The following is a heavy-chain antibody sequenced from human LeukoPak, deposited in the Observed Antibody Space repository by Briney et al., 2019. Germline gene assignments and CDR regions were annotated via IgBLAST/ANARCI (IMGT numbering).Heavy chain of an antibody. J-gene: IGHJ6*03. D-gene: IGHD1-26*01. CDR1: GGSFSGYY. CDR2: LLYSGGT. V-gene: IGHV4-34*11. Sequence: SETLSLTCAVYGGSFSGYYWSWIRQPPGKGLEWIGYLLYSGGTIYNPSLKTRVVISPDTSKNHFSLKLSSVTAADTAVYYCARVLGRADLHSYFYMDVWGKGTTVTVSS. CDR3: ARVLGRADLHSYFYMDV.